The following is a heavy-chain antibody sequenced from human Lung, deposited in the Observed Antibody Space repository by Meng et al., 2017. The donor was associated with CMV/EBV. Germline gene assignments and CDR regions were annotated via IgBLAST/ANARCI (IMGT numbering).Heavy chain of an antibody. V-gene: IGHV3-21*01. CDR1: GFTFSSYS. D-gene: IGHD2-2*02. Sequence: GESLKISCAASGFTFSSYSMNWVRQAPGKGLEWVSSISSSSSYIYYADSVKGRFTISRDNAKYSLYLQMNSLRAEDTAVYYCARDLGVVPAAIYGHWGQGTLVXVSS. J-gene: IGHJ4*02. CDR3: ARDLGVVPAAIYGH. CDR2: ISSSSSYI.